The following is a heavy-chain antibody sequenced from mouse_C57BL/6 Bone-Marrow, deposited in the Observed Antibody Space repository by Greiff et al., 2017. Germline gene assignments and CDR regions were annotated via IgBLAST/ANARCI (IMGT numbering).Heavy chain of an antibody. J-gene: IGHJ3*01. CDR3: TRIAY. V-gene: IGHV14-4*01. CDR2: IDSENGDT. Sequence: EVQLVESGAELVRPGASVKLSCTASGFNIKDDYMHWVKQRPEQGLEWIGWIDSENGDTEYASKFQGKATITVDTSSNTAYLQLSSLTSEDTAVYYCTRIAYWGQGTLVTVSA. CDR1: GFNIKDDY.